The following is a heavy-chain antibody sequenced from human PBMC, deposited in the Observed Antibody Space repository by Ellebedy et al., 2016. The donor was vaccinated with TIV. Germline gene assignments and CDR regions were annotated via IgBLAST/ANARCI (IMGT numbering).Heavy chain of an antibody. V-gene: IGHV1-2*04. CDR2: INPNSGGT. D-gene: IGHD3-22*01. Sequence: AASVKVSCKASGYTFTSYGISWVRQAPGQGLEWMGWINPNSGGTNYAQKFQGWVTMTRDTSISTAYMELSRLRSDDTAVYYCARDNYYDSSGYLQGAFDIWGQGTMVTVSS. CDR1: GYTFTSYG. J-gene: IGHJ3*02. CDR3: ARDNYYDSSGYLQGAFDI.